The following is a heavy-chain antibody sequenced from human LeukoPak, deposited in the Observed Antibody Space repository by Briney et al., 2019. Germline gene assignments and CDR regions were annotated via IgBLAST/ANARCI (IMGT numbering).Heavy chain of an antibody. V-gene: IGHV4-59*08. CDR1: GGSISSYY. CDR3: ARLIGSSSSGYYGAFDI. D-gene: IGHD3-22*01. CDR2: IYYSGST. J-gene: IGHJ3*02. Sequence: SETLSLTCTVSGGSISSYYWSWIRQPPGEGLEWIGYIYYSGSTNYNPSLKSRVTISVDTSKNQFSLKLSSVTAADTAVYYCARLIGSSSSGYYGAFDIWGQGTMVTVSS.